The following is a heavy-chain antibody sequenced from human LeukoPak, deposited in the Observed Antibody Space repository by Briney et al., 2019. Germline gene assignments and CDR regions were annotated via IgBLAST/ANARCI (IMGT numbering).Heavy chain of an antibody. J-gene: IGHJ4*02. CDR3: ARDQRWFGELDF. D-gene: IGHD3-10*01. V-gene: IGHV3-66*01. Sequence: TGGSLRLSCAASEFTVSSNSMSWVRQAPGKGLEWVSGVYSGGSTFYADSVKGRFIISRDNARNSLFLQMGSLRAEDTAVYYCARDQRWFGELDFWGQGTLVTVSS. CDR1: EFTVSSNS. CDR2: VYSGGST.